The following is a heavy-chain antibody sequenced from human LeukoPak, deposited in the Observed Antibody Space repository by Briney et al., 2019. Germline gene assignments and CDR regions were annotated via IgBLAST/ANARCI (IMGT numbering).Heavy chain of an antibody. CDR3: ARRGPYFDY. Sequence: PGGSLRLSCVASGFTFDDYGMTWVRQAPGQGLEWVSFINWNGGSPGYADSVKGRFTISRDNAKNSLYLQMNSLRAEDTAIYYCARRGPYFDYWGQGILVTVSS. J-gene: IGHJ4*02. CDR1: GFTFDDYG. D-gene: IGHD3-10*01. V-gene: IGHV3-20*04. CDR2: INWNGGSP.